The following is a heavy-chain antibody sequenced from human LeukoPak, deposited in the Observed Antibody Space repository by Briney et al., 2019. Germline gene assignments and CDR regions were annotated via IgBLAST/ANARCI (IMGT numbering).Heavy chain of an antibody. J-gene: IGHJ3*02. V-gene: IGHV3-30*18. Sequence: GGSLRLSCAASGFTFNTYGMHWVRLAPGAGLEWVAVISPDGGSYFYGDSVKGRSTISRDNSKDTLHLQMSSLRTEDTAVYYCAKELGYFDAFDIWGQGTVVTVSS. D-gene: IGHD2-15*01. CDR2: ISPDGGSY. CDR1: GFTFNTYG. CDR3: AKELGYFDAFDI.